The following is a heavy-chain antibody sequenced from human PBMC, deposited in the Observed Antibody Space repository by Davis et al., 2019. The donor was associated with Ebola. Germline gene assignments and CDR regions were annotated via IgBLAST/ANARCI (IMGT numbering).Heavy chain of an antibody. CDR1: GGSISSSSYY. CDR2: IYYSGST. CDR3: ARHPYRLRWHYGMDV. D-gene: IGHD4-23*01. J-gene: IGHJ6*02. V-gene: IGHV4-39*01. Sequence: PSETLSLTCTVSGGSISSSSYYWGWIRQPPGKGLEWIGSIYYSGSTYYNPSLKSRVTISVDTSKNQFSLKLSSVTAADTAVYYCARHPYRLRWHYGMDVWGQGTTVTVSS.